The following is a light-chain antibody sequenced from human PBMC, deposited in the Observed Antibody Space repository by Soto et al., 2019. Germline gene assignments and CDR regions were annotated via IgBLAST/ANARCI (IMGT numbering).Light chain of an antibody. CDR3: QQRTYWSWT. J-gene: IGKJ1*01. CDR2: NAS. V-gene: IGKV3-11*01. Sequence: EIILTQSPATLSLSPGERATLSCRASQSVSRSLAWYQQKPGQAPRLLIYNASNRATGIPARFSGSGSGTDFTLTISSLEPEDFAVYYCQQRTYWSWTFGQGTKVEIK. CDR1: QSVSRS.